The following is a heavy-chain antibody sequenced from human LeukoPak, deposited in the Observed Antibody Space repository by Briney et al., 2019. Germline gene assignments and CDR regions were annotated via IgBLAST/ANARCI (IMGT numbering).Heavy chain of an antibody. J-gene: IGHJ4*02. D-gene: IGHD5-18*01. V-gene: IGHV3-73*01. CDR2: IRSKANSYAT. Sequence: PGGSLRLSCAASGFTFSGSAMHWVRQASGKGLEWVGRIRSKANSYATAYAASVKGRFTISRDDSKNTAYLQVNSLKTEDTAVYYCTNIYSYGSSGGQGTLVTVSS. CDR1: GFTFSGSA. CDR3: TNIYSYGSS.